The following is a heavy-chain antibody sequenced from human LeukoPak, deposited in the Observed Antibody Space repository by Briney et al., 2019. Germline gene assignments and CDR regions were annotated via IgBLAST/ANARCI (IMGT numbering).Heavy chain of an antibody. Sequence: GGSLRLSCAASGFTCSDYSMNWVRQAPGKGLEWVSYINSSGFTIYYADSVKGRFTISRDNAKNSLYLQMNSLRVEDTAVYYCAKYGSGQSFDYWGQGTLVTVSS. CDR3: AKYGSGQSFDY. CDR1: GFTCSDYS. D-gene: IGHD3-10*01. V-gene: IGHV3-48*04. J-gene: IGHJ4*02. CDR2: INSSGFTI.